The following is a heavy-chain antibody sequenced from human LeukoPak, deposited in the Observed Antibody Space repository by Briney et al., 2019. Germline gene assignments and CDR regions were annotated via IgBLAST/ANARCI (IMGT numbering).Heavy chain of an antibody. CDR2: ISAYNGNT. J-gene: IGHJ5*02. Sequence: ASVKVSCKGSGYTFTSYGISWVRQAPGQGLEWMGWISAYNGNTNYAQKLQGRVTMTTDTSTSTAYMELRSLRSDDTAVYYCARDSMYCSSTSCYLPYNWFDPWGQGTLVTVSS. V-gene: IGHV1-18*01. CDR1: GYTFTSYG. D-gene: IGHD2-2*01. CDR3: ARDSMYCSSTSCYLPYNWFDP.